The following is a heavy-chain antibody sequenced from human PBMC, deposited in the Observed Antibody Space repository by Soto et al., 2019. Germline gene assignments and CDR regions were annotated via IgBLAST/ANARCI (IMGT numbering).Heavy chain of an antibody. J-gene: IGHJ5*02. V-gene: IGHV1-69*13. D-gene: IGHD6-13*01. CDR2: IIPIFGTA. CDR1: GGTFSSYA. CDR3: ARGPRKQQLNPWFDP. Sequence: ASVKVSCKASGGTFSSYAISWVRQAPGQGLEWMGGIIPIFGTANYAQKFQGRVTITADESTSTAYMELSSLRSEDTAVYYCARGPRKQQLNPWFDPWGQGTLVTVSS.